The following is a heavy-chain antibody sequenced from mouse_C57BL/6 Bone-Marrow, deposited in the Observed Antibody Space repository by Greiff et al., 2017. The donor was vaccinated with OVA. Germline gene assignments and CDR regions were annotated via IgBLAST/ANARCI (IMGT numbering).Heavy chain of an antibody. CDR3: YYYGSSPYWYFDV. CDR2: INPNNGGT. J-gene: IGHJ1*03. CDR1: GYTFTDYY. Sequence: EVQLQQSGPELVKPGASVQISCKASGYTFTDYYMNWVKQSHGKSLEWIGDINPNNGGTSSNQKLKGKATLTVDKSSSTAYMELRSLTSEDSAVYYCYYYGSSPYWYFDVWGTGTTVTVSS. D-gene: IGHD1-1*01. V-gene: IGHV1-26*01.